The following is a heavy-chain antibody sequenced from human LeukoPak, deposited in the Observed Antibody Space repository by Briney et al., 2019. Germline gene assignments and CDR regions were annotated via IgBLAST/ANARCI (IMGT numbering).Heavy chain of an antibody. CDR2: ITGSGGNA. V-gene: IGHV3-23*01. CDR1: GFTFSNYA. D-gene: IGHD6-13*01. Sequence: GGSLRLSCTASGFTFSNYAMSWVRQAPGKGLEWVSTITGSGGNAYYADSVKGRFTIPRDNSKSTLYLQMNSLRPEDAAVYYCAKAAATGSGYYLEYWGQGALVTVSS. J-gene: IGHJ4*02. CDR3: AKAAATGSGYYLEY.